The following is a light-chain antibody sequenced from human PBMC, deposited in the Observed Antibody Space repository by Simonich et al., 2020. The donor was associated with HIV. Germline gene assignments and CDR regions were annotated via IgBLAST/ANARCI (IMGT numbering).Light chain of an antibody. V-gene: IGLV9-49*01. CDR1: SGYSDYK. CDR2: VGTGGILG. CDR3: GADHGSGSNFVWV. J-gene: IGLJ3*02. Sequence: QPVLTQPPSASASLVASVTLTCTLSSGYSDYKVDWYQQRPGKGPRFVMRVGTGGILGSKGDGIPDRFSVLGSVLNRYLTIKNIQEEDESDYHCGADHGSGSNFVWVFGGGTKLTVL.